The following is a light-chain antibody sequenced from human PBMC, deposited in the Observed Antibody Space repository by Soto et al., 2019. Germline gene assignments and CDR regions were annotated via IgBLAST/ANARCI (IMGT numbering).Light chain of an antibody. V-gene: IGLV2-14*01. J-gene: IGLJ1*01. CDR2: DVS. CDR1: SSDVGGYNY. Sequence: QSALTQPASVSGSPGQSITISCTGTSSDVGGYNYVSWYQQHPGKAPKLMIYDVSNRPSGVSNRFSGSKSGNTASLTISGLQDEDEADYYCSSYTSGSTYVFGTGTKVTVL. CDR3: SSYTSGSTYV.